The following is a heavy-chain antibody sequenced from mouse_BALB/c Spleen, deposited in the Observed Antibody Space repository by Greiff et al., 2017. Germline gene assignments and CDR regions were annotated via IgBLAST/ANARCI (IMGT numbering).Heavy chain of an antibody. V-gene: IGHV5-12-1*01. CDR2: ISSGGGST. D-gene: IGHD2-1*01. J-gene: IGHJ3*01. CDR1: GFAFSSYD. CDR3: ARHGGNYAWFAY. Sequence: EVKVEESGGGLVKPGGSLKLSCAASGFAFSSYDMSWVRQTPEKRLEWVAYISSGGGSTYYPDTVKGRFTISRDNAKNTLYLQMSSLKSEDTAMYYCARHGGNYAWFAYWGQGTLVTVSA.